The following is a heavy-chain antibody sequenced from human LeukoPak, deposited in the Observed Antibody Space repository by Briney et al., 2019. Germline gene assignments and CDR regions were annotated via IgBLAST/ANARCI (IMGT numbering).Heavy chain of an antibody. CDR2: ISSSSSMI. CDR3: ARDYGDLPARVPYFDY. J-gene: IGHJ4*02. CDR1: GFTFSSYS. V-gene: IGHV3-48*02. Sequence: GGSLRLSCAASGFTFSSYSMNWFRQAPGKGLEWVSYISSSSSMIYYADSVKGRFTISRDNAKNSLYLQMKSLRDEDTAIYYCARDYGDLPARVPYFDYWGQGTLVTVSS. D-gene: IGHD4-17*01.